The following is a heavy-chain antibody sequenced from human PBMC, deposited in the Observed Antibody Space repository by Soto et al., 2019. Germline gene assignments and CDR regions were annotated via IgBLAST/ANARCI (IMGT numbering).Heavy chain of an antibody. CDR1: GCSISSYY. D-gene: IGHD3-10*01. CDR2: IYYSGST. V-gene: IGHV4-59*01. CDR3: ARDLRFGELLYGMDV. J-gene: IGHJ6*02. Sequence: SETLSLTCTFSGCSISSYYWSWIRQPPGKGLEWIGYIYYSGSTNYNPSLKSRVTISVDTSKNQFSLKLSSVTAADTAVYYCARDLRFGELLYGMDVWGQGTTVTVSS.